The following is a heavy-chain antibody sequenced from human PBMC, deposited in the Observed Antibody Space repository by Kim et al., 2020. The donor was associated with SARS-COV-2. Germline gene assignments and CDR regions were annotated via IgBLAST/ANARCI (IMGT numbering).Heavy chain of an antibody. CDR2: INHSGST. Sequence: SETLSLTCAVYGGSFSGYYWSWIRQPPGKGLEWIGEINHSGSTNYNPSLKSRVTISVDTSKNQFSLKLSSVTAADTAVYYCARGRSRYYYDSSGRGWFDPWGQGTLVTVSS. CDR1: GGSFSGYY. D-gene: IGHD3-22*01. CDR3: ARGRSRYYYDSSGRGWFDP. J-gene: IGHJ5*02. V-gene: IGHV4-34*01.